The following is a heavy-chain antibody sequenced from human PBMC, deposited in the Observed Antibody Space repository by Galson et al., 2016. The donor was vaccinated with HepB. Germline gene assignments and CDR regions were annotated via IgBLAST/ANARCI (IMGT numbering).Heavy chain of an antibody. D-gene: IGHD2/OR15-2a*01. CDR1: GYTFTTSG. CDR3: ARDVQYRFDS. Sequence: SVKVSCKAFGYTFTTSGISWVRQALGQGLEWMGWISTYSGDTKYAQNFQGGLTLTTDSSTTTAYMELRSLRFDDTAMYYCARDVQYRFDSWGQGTLVTVSS. CDR2: ISTYSGDT. V-gene: IGHV1-18*01. J-gene: IGHJ4*02.